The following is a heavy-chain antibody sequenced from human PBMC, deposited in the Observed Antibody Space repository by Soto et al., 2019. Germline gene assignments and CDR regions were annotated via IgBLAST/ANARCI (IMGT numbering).Heavy chain of an antibody. CDR3: AKDPGASSDWHGGLY. D-gene: IGHD6-19*01. CDR1: GFTFSSYA. J-gene: IGHJ4*02. Sequence: EVQLLESGGGLVQPGGSLRLSCAASGFTFSSYAMSWVRQAPGKGLEWVSAISGSGGSTYYADSVKGRFTISRDNSKNTLYLQMNSLRAEDTAGYYCAKDPGASSDWHGGLYWGQGTLVTVSS. V-gene: IGHV3-23*01. CDR2: ISGSGGST.